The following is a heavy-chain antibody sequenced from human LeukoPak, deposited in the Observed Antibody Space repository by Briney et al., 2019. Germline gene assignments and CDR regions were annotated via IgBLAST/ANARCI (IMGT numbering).Heavy chain of an antibody. CDR1: GFTFSSYG. J-gene: IGHJ1*01. D-gene: IGHD3-16*01. CDR2: IRYDGNNK. CDR3: AKANTGGGSNNLGYFHH. V-gene: IGHV3-30*02. Sequence: PGGSLRLSCAASGFTFSSYGMHWVRQAPGKGLEWVAFIRYDGNNKYYADSVRGRFTISRDNSKNTLYLQMNSLRAEDTAVYYCAKANTGGGSNNLGYFHHWGQGTLVTVSS.